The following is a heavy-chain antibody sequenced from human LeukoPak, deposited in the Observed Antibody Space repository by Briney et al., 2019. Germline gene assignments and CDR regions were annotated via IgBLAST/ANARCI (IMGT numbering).Heavy chain of an antibody. CDR1: GGSFSGYY. CDR3: ARGLYNSYRGSYYFDY. J-gene: IGHJ4*02. V-gene: IGHV4-34*01. CDR2: INHSGST. Sequence: SETLSLTCAVYGGSFSGYYWSWIRQPPGKWLEWIGEINHSGSTNYNPSLKSRVTISVDTSKNQFSLKLSSVTAADTAVYYCARGLYNSYRGSYYFDYWGQGTLVTVSS. D-gene: IGHD1-26*01.